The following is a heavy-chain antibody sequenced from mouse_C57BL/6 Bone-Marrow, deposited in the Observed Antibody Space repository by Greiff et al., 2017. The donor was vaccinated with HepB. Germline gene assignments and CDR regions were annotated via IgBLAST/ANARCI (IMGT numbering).Heavy chain of an antibody. Sequence: VKLMESGAELARPGASVKLSCKASGYTFTSYGISWVKQRTGQGLEWIGEIYPRSGNTYYNEKFKGKATLTADKSSSTAYMELRSLTSEDSAVYFCARATVVVPYYAMDYWGQGTSVTVSS. CDR2: IYPRSGNT. CDR1: GYTFTSYG. V-gene: IGHV1-81*01. D-gene: IGHD1-1*01. J-gene: IGHJ4*01. CDR3: ARATVVVPYYAMDY.